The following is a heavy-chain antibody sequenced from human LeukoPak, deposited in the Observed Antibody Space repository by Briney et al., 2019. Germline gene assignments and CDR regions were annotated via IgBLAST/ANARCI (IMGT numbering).Heavy chain of an antibody. CDR3: ARPLTVWGSYRYTFDY. CDR2: IFPDDSDT. J-gene: IGHJ4*02. V-gene: IGHV5-51*01. Sequence: GKSLKISCQGSGYSFSSYVIGWVRQVPGKGLEWMGIIFPDDSDTRYSPSFQGQVTIPVDKSISTAYLQWSSLKASDTAMYYCARPLTVWGSYRYTFDYWGQGTLVTVSS. D-gene: IGHD3-16*02. CDR1: GYSFSSYV.